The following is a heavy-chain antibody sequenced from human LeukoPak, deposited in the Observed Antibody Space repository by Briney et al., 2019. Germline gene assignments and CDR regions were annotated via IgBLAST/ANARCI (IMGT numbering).Heavy chain of an antibody. J-gene: IGHJ5*02. CDR3: ASSDYVWGSYRPVNWFDP. CDR2: IYHSGST. CDR1: GYSISSGYY. D-gene: IGHD3-16*02. V-gene: IGHV4-38-2*02. Sequence: SETLSLTCTVSGYSISSGYYWGWIRQPPGKGLEWIGRIYHSGSTYYNPSLKSRVTISVDTSKNQFSMKLSSVPAADTAVYYCASSDYVWGSYRPVNWFDPWGQGTLVTVSS.